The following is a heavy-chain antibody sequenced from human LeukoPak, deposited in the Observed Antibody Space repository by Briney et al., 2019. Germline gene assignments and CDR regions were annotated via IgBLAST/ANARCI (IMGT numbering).Heavy chain of an antibody. CDR3: ARERITMLGGLTFPLFDY. Sequence: ASVKVSCKASGYTFTGYYMHWVRQAPGQGLEWMGRINPNSGGTNYAQKFQGRVTMARDTSISTAYMDLGRLRSDDTAVYYCARERITMLGGLTFPLFDYWGQGTLVTVSS. J-gene: IGHJ4*02. CDR1: GYTFTGYY. V-gene: IGHV1-2*06. CDR2: INPNSGGT. D-gene: IGHD3-10*01.